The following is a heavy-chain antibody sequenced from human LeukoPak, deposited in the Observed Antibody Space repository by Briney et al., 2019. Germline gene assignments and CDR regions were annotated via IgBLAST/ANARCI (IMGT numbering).Heavy chain of an antibody. CDR1: GFTFRNHG. D-gene: IGHD4-17*01. J-gene: IGHJ4*02. Sequence: GGSLRLSCAASGFTFRNHGMHWVRQAPGKGLEWVAVVWYDGSNQYYADSVKGRFTISRDDFKNTLYLQMNSLRPEDTAVYYCAKDSGYGDYAYDYWGQGTLVTVSS. CDR3: AKDSGYGDYAYDY. CDR2: VWYDGSNQ. V-gene: IGHV3-30*02.